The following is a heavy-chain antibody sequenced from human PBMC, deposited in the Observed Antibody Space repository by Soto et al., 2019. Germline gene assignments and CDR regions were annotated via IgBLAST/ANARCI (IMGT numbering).Heavy chain of an antibody. D-gene: IGHD6-19*01. CDR3: AKADGEQWLLPPLDK. Sequence: EVQLLESGGGVVQPGGSLRLSCVASGFNFKKFAMSWVRQAPGEGLEWVSGISCCGGSTSYADSVKGRFSIARDDSTNTLSLQMNNLRVEDTAQYYCAKADGEQWLLPPLDKWGQGTLVTVS. J-gene: IGHJ4*02. CDR1: GFNFKKFA. V-gene: IGHV3-23*01. CDR2: ISCCGGST.